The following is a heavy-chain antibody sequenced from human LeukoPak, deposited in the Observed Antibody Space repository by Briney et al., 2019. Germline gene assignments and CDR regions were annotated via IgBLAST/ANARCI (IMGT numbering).Heavy chain of an antibody. J-gene: IGHJ6*03. CDR2: IRYDGTNK. D-gene: IGHD6-19*01. CDR1: GFTFSSYV. V-gene: IGHV3-30*02. Sequence: GGSLRLSCAASGFTFSSYVMHWVRQAPGKGLEWVAFIRYDGTNKYYADSVKGRFTISRDNSKNTLYLKMNSLRGEDTAVYYCARRSSSGWYPDYYYYMDVWGKGTTVTISS. CDR3: ARRSSSGWYPDYYYYMDV.